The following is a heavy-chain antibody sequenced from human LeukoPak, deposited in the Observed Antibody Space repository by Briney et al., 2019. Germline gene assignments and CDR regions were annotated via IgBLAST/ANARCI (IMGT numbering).Heavy chain of an antibody. CDR1: GSTFTGYY. CDR3: AREENSSGWYACAFDI. Sequence: ASVKVSCKASGSTFTGYYMHWVRQAPGQGLEWMGWINPNSGGTNYAQKFQGRVTMTRDTSISTAYMELSRLRSDDTAVYYCAREENSSGWYACAFDIWGQGTMVTVSS. J-gene: IGHJ3*02. V-gene: IGHV1-2*02. CDR2: INPNSGGT. D-gene: IGHD6-19*01.